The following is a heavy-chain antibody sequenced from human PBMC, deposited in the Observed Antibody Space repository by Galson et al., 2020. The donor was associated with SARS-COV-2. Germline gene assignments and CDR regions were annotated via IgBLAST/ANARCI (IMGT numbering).Heavy chain of an antibody. J-gene: IGHJ4*02. CDR1: GFTFSSYA. CDR2: ISYDGSNK. V-gene: IGHV3-30-3*01. D-gene: IGHD6-19*01. CDR3: ARDEADSGWLLDY. Sequence: GGSLRLSCAASGFTFSSYAMHWVRQAPGKGLEWVAVISYDGSNKYYADSVKGRFTISRDNSKNTLYLQMNSLRAEDTAVYYCARDEADSGWLLDYWGQGTLVTVSS.